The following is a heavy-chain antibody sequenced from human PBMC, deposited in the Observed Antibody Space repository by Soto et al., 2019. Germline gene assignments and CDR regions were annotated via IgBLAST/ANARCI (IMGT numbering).Heavy chain of an antibody. V-gene: IGHV3-7*01. D-gene: IGHD6-6*01. CDR2: IKYDESEK. CDR3: AREWGSSSGRGSDY. CDR1: GFTFSTYW. Sequence: EVQLVESGGGLVQPGGSLRLSCAASGFTFSTYWMSWARQAPGKGLEWVANIKYDESEKYYVDSVKGRFTISRDNAKNSLYLQMNSLRVEVTAVYYCAREWGSSSGRGSDYWGQGTLVTVSS. J-gene: IGHJ4*02.